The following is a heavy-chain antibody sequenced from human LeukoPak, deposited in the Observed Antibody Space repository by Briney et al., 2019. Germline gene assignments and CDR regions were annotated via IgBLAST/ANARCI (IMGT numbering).Heavy chain of an antibody. CDR1: GYAFINYG. J-gene: IGHJ5*02. Sequence: ASVTVSCKASGYAFINYGITWVRQAPGQGLEWMGWSSPYNGKTNYAQKLQGRVTMTTDTSTNTAYMELRSLRSDDTAVYYCARGGIDIVTVPVSNWFDPWGQGTLVTVSS. D-gene: IGHD2/OR15-2a*01. CDR2: SSPYNGKT. V-gene: IGHV1-18*01. CDR3: ARGGIDIVTVPVSNWFDP.